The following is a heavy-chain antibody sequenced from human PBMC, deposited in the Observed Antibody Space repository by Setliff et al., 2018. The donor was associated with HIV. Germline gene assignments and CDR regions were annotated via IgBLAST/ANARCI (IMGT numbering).Heavy chain of an antibody. CDR2: ISYDGSDE. Sequence: QPGGSLRLSCAASGFIFNSYAIHWVRQAPGKGLEWVALISYDGSDEYYADSVKGRFTVSRDNSKNTLYLQMNSLRVEDTAVYYCARDWEGDDWDDAFDIWGQGTMVTVSS. D-gene: IGHD3-9*01. J-gene: IGHJ3*02. CDR3: ARDWEGDDWDDAFDI. CDR1: GFIFNSYA. V-gene: IGHV3-30*04.